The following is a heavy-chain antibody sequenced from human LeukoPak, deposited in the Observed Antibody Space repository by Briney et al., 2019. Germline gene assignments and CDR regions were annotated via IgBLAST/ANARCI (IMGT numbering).Heavy chain of an antibody. CDR3: ARAHSRSSSGDFDY. D-gene: IGHD1-26*01. J-gene: IGHJ4*02. V-gene: IGHV3-64*01. Sequence: PGGSLRLSCAASGFTFSSYAMHWVRQAPGKGLEYVSAISSNGGSTYYANSVKGRFTISRDNSKNTLYLQMGSLRAEDMAVYYCARAHSRSSSGDFDYWGQGTLVTVSS. CDR1: GFTFSSYA. CDR2: ISSNGGST.